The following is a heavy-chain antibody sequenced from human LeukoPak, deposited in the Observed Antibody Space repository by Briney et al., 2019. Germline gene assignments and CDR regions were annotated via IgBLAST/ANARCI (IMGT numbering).Heavy chain of an antibody. V-gene: IGHV3-21*01. D-gene: IGHD5-24*01. CDR1: GFTFTTYG. J-gene: IGHJ6*03. CDR3: ARDTEEKRWLQINYYYYMDV. Sequence: GGSLRLSCSASGFTFTTYGMNWVRQAPGKGLEWVSSISSSSSYIYYADSVKGRFTISRDNAKNSLYLQMNSLRAEDTAVYYCARDTEEKRWLQINYYYYMDVWGKGTTVTISS. CDR2: ISSSSSYI.